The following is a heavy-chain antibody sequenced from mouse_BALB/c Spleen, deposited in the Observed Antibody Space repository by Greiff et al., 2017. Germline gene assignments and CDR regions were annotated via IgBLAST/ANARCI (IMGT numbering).Heavy chain of an antibody. CDR2: ISSGGSYT. CDR3: AREGYGNYFAY. D-gene: IGHD2-10*02. J-gene: IGHJ3*01. V-gene: IGHV5-9-4*01. CDR1: GFTFSSYA. Sequence: VQLKESGGGLVKPGGSLKLSCAASGFTFSSYAMSWVRQSPEKRLEWVAEISSGGSYTYYPDTVTGRFTISRDNAKNTLYLEMSSLRSEDTAMYYCAREGYGNYFAYWGQGTLVTVSA.